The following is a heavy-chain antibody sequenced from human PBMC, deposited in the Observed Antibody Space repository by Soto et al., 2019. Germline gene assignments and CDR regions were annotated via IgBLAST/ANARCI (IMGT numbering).Heavy chain of an antibody. J-gene: IGHJ4*02. CDR1: GFTFGDYA. D-gene: IGHD6-19*01. CDR2: ISWNSGSI. Sequence: GGSLRLSCAASGFTFGDYAMQWVRQAPGKGLEWVSAISWNSGSIDYADSVKGRFTISRDNAKNSLYLQMNSLRAEDTALYYCAKSHTTSGWYVTTDYWGQGTRVTVSS. CDR3: AKSHTTSGWYVTTDY. V-gene: IGHV3-9*01.